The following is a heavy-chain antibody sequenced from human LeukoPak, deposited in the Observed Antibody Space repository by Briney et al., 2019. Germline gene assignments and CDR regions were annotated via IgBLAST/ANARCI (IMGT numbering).Heavy chain of an antibody. V-gene: IGHV3-74*01. J-gene: IGHJ6*02. Sequence: PGGSLRLSCAASGFTFSSYWMHRVRQAPGKGLVWVSRINSDGSSTSYADSVKGRFTISRDNAKNTLYLQMNSLRAEDTAVYYCARADVYSGTPAYYYGMDVWGQGTTVTVSS. CDR3: ARADVYSGTPAYYYGMDV. CDR2: INSDGSST. D-gene: IGHD1-26*01. CDR1: GFTFSSYW.